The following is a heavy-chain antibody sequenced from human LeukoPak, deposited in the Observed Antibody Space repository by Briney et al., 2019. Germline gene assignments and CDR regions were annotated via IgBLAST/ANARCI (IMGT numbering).Heavy chain of an antibody. CDR2: IYYSGST. V-gene: IGHV4-31*03. CDR1: GGSISSGGYY. Sequence: PSETLSLTCTVSGGSISSGGYYWSWIRQHPGKGLEWIGYIYYSGSTYYNPSLKSRVTISVDTSKNQFSLKLRSVTAADTAVYYCARQRGRFLEWLFFDYWGQGTLVTVSS. CDR3: ARQRGRFLEWLFFDY. J-gene: IGHJ4*02. D-gene: IGHD3-3*01.